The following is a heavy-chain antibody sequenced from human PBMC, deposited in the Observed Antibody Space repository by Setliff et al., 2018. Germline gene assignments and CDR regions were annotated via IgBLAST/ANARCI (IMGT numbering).Heavy chain of an antibody. D-gene: IGHD1-20*01. V-gene: IGHV3-15*01. J-gene: IGHJ4*02. Sequence: GGSLRLSCAASGFTFSNDWMSWVRQAPGKGLEWMGHIKSKTDGGTTDDAAPEKGRFTISRDDSKNTLYLQMNSLKNEDTAVYYCDRDSNHNWESDRDYWGQGTLVTVSS. CDR3: DRDSNHNWESDRDY. CDR2: IKSKTDGGTT. CDR1: GFTFSNDW.